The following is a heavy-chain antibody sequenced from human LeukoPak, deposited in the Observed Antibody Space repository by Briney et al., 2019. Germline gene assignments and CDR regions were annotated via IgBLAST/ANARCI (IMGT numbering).Heavy chain of an antibody. V-gene: IGHV5-51*01. CDR1: GYSFTSYW. CDR2: FYPGDSTT. J-gene: IGHJ3*02. D-gene: IGHD6-19*01. CDR3: ARQRSWAFDI. Sequence: GESLKISCKGSGYSFTSYWIGWVRQMPGKGLEWMGMFYPGDSTTRYSPSFQGQVTISADKSISTAYLQWSSLKASDTAMYYCARQRSWAFDIWGQGTMVTVSS.